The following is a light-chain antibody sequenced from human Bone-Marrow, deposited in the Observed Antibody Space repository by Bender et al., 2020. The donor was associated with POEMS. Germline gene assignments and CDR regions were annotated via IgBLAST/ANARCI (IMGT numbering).Light chain of an antibody. Sequence: QSALTQPASVSGSPGQSITISCTGSSTDVGSYNLVSWYQQHPGTAPKLMIYEVNKRPSGVSDRFSGSKSGTTASLTISGLQADDEGDYYCQSYDNRLTGLIFGGGTRLTVL. J-gene: IGLJ2*01. CDR2: EVN. V-gene: IGLV2-23*02. CDR3: QSYDNRLTGLI. CDR1: STDVGSYNL.